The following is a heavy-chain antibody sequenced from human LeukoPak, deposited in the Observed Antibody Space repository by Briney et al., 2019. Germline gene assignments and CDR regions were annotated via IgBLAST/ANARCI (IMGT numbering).Heavy chain of an antibody. CDR1: GFTFSADA. CDR2: IRGGGTSE. Sequence: PGGSLRLSCTASGFTFSADAMRWVRQAPGKGPEWVSAIRGGGTSEFYADSVKGRFRISRDNSKDTLFPQMNSLRAEDTAVYYCARDPNGDYIGAFDMWGPGTMVTVSS. D-gene: IGHD4-17*01. V-gene: IGHV3-23*01. J-gene: IGHJ3*02. CDR3: ARDPNGDYIGAFDM.